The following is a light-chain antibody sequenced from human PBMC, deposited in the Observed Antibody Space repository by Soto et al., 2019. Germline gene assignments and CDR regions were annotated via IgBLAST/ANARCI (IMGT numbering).Light chain of an antibody. CDR1: QSVSSG. V-gene: IGKV3-15*01. CDR3: QQYNNWPLT. J-gene: IGKJ4*01. Sequence: EIVMTQSPATLSVSPGERATLSCRAGQSVSSGLAWYQQKPGQTPRLLIYAASTRATGIPARFSGSGSVTEFTLTISSLQSEDFAVYYCQQYNNWPLTFGGGTKVDIK. CDR2: AAS.